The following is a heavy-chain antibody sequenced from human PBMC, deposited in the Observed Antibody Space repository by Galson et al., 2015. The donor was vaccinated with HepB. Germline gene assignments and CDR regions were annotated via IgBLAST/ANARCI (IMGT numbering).Heavy chain of an antibody. Sequence: SLRLSCAASGFTFSNYWMSWVRQAPGKGLEWVANIAEDGSDKYYVDSVKGRFSISRDNGKSSLFLQMNSLRAEDTAVYYCARHKVNTAAREYWGQGTVVTVSS. CDR2: IAEDGSDK. CDR1: GFTFSNYW. D-gene: IGHD5-18*01. J-gene: IGHJ4*02. CDR3: ARHKVNTAAREY. V-gene: IGHV3-7*01.